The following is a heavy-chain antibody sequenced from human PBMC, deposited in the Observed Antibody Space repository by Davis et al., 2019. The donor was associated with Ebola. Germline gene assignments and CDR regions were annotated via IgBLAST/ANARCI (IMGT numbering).Heavy chain of an antibody. V-gene: IGHV3-21*01. CDR1: GFTFSRYS. D-gene: IGHD2-15*01. CDR2: ISTSSNYI. J-gene: IGHJ4*01. CDR3: ASRYCSGGSCYSFDY. Sequence: GESLKISCAASGFTFSRYSMNWVRQAPGKGLEWVSSISTSSNYITYADSAKGRFTISRDNAKNSLYLQMNSLRAEDTAVYYCASRYCSGGSCYSFDYWGHGTLVTVSS.